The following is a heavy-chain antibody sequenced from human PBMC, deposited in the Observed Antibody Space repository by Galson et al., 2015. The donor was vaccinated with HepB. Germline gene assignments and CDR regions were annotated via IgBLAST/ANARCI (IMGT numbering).Heavy chain of an antibody. CDR1: GDSVSSSGVG. CDR2: TYYRSTWHY. CDR3: ARGFRNAFDI. J-gene: IGHJ3*02. V-gene: IGHV6-1*01. Sequence: CAISGDSVSSSGVGWDWIRQSPSRGLEWLGATYYRSTWHYDYAVSVKSRISLIPDTANNQFSLQLHPVTPEDPAVYYCARGFRNAFDIWGQGTVVTGSS.